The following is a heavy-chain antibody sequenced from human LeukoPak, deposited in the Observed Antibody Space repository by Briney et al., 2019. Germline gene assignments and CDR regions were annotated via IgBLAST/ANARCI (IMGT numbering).Heavy chain of an antibody. CDR3: ARRGVGELL. Sequence: GGSLRLSCAASGFTFGTYWMSWVRQAPGKGLEWVANIKEDGTEKNYVDSVKGRFTISRDNAKNSLYLQMNSLRAEDTAVYYCARRGVGELLGGQGTLVTVSS. V-gene: IGHV3-7*01. CDR1: GFTFGTYW. CDR2: IKEDGTEK. D-gene: IGHD3-10*01. J-gene: IGHJ4*02.